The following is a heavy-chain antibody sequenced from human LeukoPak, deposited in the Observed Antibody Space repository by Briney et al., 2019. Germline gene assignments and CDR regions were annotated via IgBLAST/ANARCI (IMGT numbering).Heavy chain of an antibody. V-gene: IGHV4-59*01. Sequence: SETLSLTWTVSGRSISSSYWGWVRQPQRKWLEWVGYIYYSGRTNYNPSLKSRVTISVDTSKNQFSLKLSSVTAADTAVYYCARLHYDILTGYFLLGAFDIWGQRTMVTVSS. D-gene: IGHD3-9*01. CDR2: IYYSGRT. J-gene: IGHJ3*02. CDR1: GRSISSSY. CDR3: ARLHYDILTGYFLLGAFDI.